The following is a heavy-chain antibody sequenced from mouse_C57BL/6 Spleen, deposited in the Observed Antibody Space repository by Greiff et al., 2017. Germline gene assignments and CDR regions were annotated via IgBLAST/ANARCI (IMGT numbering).Heavy chain of an antibody. CDR2: IDPSDSYT. J-gene: IGHJ3*01. Sequence: VQLQQPGAELVMPGASVKLSCKASGYTFTSYWMHWVKQRPGQGLEWIGEIDPSDSYTNYNQKFKGKSTLTVDKSSSTAYMQLSSLTSEDSAVYYCARGYGYPAWFAHWGQGTLVTVSA. CDR1: GYTFTSYW. V-gene: IGHV1-69*01. D-gene: IGHD2-2*01. CDR3: ARGYGYPAWFAH.